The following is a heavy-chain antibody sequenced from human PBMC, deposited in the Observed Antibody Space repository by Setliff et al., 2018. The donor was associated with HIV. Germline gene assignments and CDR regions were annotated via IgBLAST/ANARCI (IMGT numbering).Heavy chain of an antibody. CDR2: IRSKAYGGTT. J-gene: IGHJ4*02. CDR1: GFTFGDYA. V-gene: IGHV3-49*04. CDR3: TRRGSLGDLHLYSDS. Sequence: GGSLRLSCTASGFTFGDYAMSWVRQAPGKGLEWVGFIRSKAYGGTTEYAASVKGRFTISRDDSKSIAYLQMNSLKTEDTAVYYCTRRGSLGDLHLYSDSWGQGTLVTVS. D-gene: IGHD3-16*01.